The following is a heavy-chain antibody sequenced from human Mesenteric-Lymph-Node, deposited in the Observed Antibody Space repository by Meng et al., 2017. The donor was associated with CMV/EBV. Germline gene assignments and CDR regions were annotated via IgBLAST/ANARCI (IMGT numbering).Heavy chain of an antibody. CDR1: GFTFSSYA. J-gene: IGHJ4*02. D-gene: IGHD2-2*01. V-gene: IGHV3-23*01. CDR2: IIGSGGST. Sequence: GESLKISCAASGFTFSSYAMSWVRQAPGKGLEWVSYIIGSGGSTSYADSVKGRFTISRDNAKNSLYLQMNSLRAEDTALYYCTKTYCSSTFCYNYFDYWGQGTLVTVSS. CDR3: TKTYCSSTFCYNYFDY.